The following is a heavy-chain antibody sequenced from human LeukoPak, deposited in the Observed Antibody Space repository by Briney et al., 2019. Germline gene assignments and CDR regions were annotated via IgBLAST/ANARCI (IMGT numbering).Heavy chain of an antibody. CDR3: AREYCSSTSCYGVDY. CDR2: ISAYNGNT. V-gene: IGHV1-18*01. Sequence: APVKVSCKPSGYTLSSYGISWVRQAPGQGLEWMGWISAYNGNTNHAQKFQGRVTMTTDTSTSTAYMELRSLRSDDTAVYYCAREYCSSTSCYGVDYWGQGTLGTVSS. D-gene: IGHD2-2*01. CDR1: GYTLSSYG. J-gene: IGHJ4*02.